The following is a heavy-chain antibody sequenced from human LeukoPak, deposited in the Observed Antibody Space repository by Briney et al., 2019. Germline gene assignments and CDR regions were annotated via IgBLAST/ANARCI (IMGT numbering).Heavy chain of an antibody. D-gene: IGHD5-12*01. Sequence: ASVTVSCKASGYTFTNYGISWVRQAPGQGLEWMGWIRAYNGDTKYAQTLQGGVTMTTDTSTTTAYMELRSLRSDDTAVYYCARGAAGGYSPSVEFDYWGQGTLVTVSS. V-gene: IGHV1-18*01. CDR3: ARGAAGGYSPSVEFDY. CDR2: IRAYNGDT. J-gene: IGHJ4*02. CDR1: GYTFTNYG.